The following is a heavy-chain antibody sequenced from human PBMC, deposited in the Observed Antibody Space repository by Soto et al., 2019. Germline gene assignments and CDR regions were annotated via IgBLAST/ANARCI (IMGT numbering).Heavy chain of an antibody. D-gene: IGHD3-3*01. CDR1: GVSFTGYY. CDR2: INHSGST. V-gene: IGHV4-34*01. CDR3: ATSYYNFWSGYYLAYFDY. Sequence: QVHLQQWGAGLLKPSETLSLTCAVYGVSFTGYYWSWIRQPPGKGLEWIGEINHSGSTNYNPSVKSRVTISVDTYKKQFSLTPSSVTAADTAVYYCATSYYNFWSGYYLAYFDYWGQGTLVTVSS. J-gene: IGHJ4*02.